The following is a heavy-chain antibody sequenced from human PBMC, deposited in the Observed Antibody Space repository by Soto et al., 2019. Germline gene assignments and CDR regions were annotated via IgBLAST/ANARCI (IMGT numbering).Heavy chain of an antibody. CDR1: GFTFSSYA. CDR3: ESRSSGWFFDY. Sequence: EVQLLESGGGLVQPGGSLRLSCAASGFTFSSYAMNWVRQAPGKGLEWVSVISGSGDSTYYADTVKGRFTISRDNSQNTLYLQMNCLRAEDTAVYDSESRSSGWFFDYWGQGTLVTVSS. J-gene: IGHJ4*02. V-gene: IGHV3-23*01. CDR2: ISGSGDST. D-gene: IGHD6-19*01.